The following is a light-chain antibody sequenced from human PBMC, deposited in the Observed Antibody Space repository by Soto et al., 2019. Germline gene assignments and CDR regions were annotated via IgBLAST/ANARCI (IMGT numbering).Light chain of an antibody. J-gene: IGLJ1*01. CDR2: EVS. V-gene: IGLV2-8*01. Sequence: QSVLTQPPSASGSPGQLFTISFTVTSSDVGGYNYGSWYQRHPGKAPILMIYEVSKRSPGVPDRCSVSKSGHPASLTVSGLQVEDEADYYCISYAGSNNFYVFGTGTQIPVL. CDR1: SSDVGGYNY. CDR3: ISYAGSNNFYV.